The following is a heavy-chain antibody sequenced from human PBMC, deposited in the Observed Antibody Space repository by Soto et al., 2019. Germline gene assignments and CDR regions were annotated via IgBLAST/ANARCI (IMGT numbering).Heavy chain of an antibody. D-gene: IGHD3-22*01. CDR1: GFTFGDYA. CDR2: IRSKAYGGAT. CDR3: TREGYDSRSFDY. V-gene: IGHV3-49*04. J-gene: IGHJ4*02. Sequence: GGSLRLSCTASGFTFGDYAMSWVRQAPGKGLEWVGFIRSKAYGGATEYAASVKGRFTISRDDSKSIAYLQMNSLKTEDTAVYYCTREGYDSRSFDYWGQGTLVTVSS.